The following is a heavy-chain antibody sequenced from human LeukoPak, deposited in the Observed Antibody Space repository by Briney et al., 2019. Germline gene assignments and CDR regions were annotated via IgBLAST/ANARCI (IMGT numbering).Heavy chain of an antibody. Sequence: TSQTLSLTCTVSGGSISSGGHYWSWIRQHPGKGLEWIGYIYYSGSTYYNPSLKSRVTISVDTSKNQFSLKLSSVTAADTAVYYCARDAQLSGSGSYGPFDYWGQGTLVTVSS. CDR1: GGSISSGGHY. D-gene: IGHD3-10*01. J-gene: IGHJ4*02. CDR2: IYYSGST. V-gene: IGHV4-31*03. CDR3: ARDAQLSGSGSYGPFDY.